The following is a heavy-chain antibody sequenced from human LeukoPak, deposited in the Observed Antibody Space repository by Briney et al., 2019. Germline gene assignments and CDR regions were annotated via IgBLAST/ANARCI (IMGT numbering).Heavy chain of an antibody. V-gene: IGHV3-53*01. Sequence: PGGSLKLSCAASGLTVSSNYMSWVRQATGQGLEWVSAIYSGGSTEYTDSVKGRFTISRDNSKNMVYLQMNSLRAEDTAVYYCARGDSGSWNYKRGFDYWGQGTLVTVSS. CDR1: GLTVSSNY. CDR3: ARGDSGSWNYKRGFDY. CDR2: IYSGGST. J-gene: IGHJ4*02. D-gene: IGHD1-26*01.